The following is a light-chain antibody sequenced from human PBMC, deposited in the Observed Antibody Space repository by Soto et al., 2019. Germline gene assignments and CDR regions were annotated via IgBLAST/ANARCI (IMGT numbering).Light chain of an antibody. V-gene: IGLV1-40*01. CDR1: SSNIGAGYD. Sequence: QSVLTQPPSVSGAPGQRVTISCTGSSSNIGAGYDVHWYQQRPGTAPKLLIFGNINRPSGVPDRFSGSKSGTSASLAITGLRSEDEADYYCAAWDDSLSEGVFGTGTKGTVL. CDR2: GNI. CDR3: AAWDDSLSEGV. J-gene: IGLJ1*01.